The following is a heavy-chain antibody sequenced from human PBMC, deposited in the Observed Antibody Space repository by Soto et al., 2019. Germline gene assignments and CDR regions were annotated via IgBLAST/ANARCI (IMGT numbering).Heavy chain of an antibody. CDR1: GYTFTSYY. J-gene: IGHJ4*02. CDR2: INPSGGST. Sequence: ASVKVSCKASGYTFTSYYMHWVRQAPGQGLEWMGIINPSGGSTSYAQKFQGRVTMTRDTSTSTVYMELSSLRSEDTAVYYFARFFCFLSLYPPHWGYFDYWGQGTLVIVSS. D-gene: IGHD7-27*01. CDR3: ARFFCFLSLYPPHWGYFDY. V-gene: IGHV1-46*01.